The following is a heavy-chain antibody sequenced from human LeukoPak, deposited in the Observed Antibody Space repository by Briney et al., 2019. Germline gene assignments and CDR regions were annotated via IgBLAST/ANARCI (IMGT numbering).Heavy chain of an antibody. V-gene: IGHV3-21*01. CDR2: ISSSSSYI. Sequence: NPGGSLRLSCAASGFTFSFYSMNWVRQAPGKGLEWVSSISSSSSYIYYADSVKGRFTISRDNAKNSLYLQMNSLRAEDTAVYYCARDHPAYSYGYTPLDYWGQGTLVTVSS. J-gene: IGHJ4*02. D-gene: IGHD5-18*01. CDR3: ARDHPAYSYGYTPLDY. CDR1: GFTFSFYS.